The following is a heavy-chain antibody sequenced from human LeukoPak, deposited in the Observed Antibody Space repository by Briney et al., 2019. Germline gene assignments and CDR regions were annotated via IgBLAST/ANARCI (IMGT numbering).Heavy chain of an antibody. CDR2: IKQDGSDK. CDR1: GFTFSSYW. D-gene: IGHD6-19*01. V-gene: IGHV3-7*01. J-gene: IGHJ4*02. CDR3: APGGVAGDY. Sequence: GGSLRLSCAASGFTFSSYWMNWVRQAPGKGLEWVANIKQDGSDKYYVDSVKGRFTISRDNAKNSLYLQMNSLRAEDTAVHYCAPGGVAGDYWGQGTLVTVSS.